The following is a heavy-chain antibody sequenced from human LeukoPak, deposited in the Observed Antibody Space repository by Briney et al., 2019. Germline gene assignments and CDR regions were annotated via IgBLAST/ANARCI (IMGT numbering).Heavy chain of an antibody. J-gene: IGHJ4*02. V-gene: IGHV3-23*01. CDR3: AKRGPIYSASPGNYFDY. Sequence: GGSLRLSCTASGFTFSTCGMTWVRQAPGKGLEWVSSISGIDDGTYYADSVKGRFTISRDNSKNTLYLQMNSLRAEDTAIYYCAKRGPIYSASPGNYFDYWGQGTLVTVSS. CDR1: GFTFSTCG. D-gene: IGHD3-10*01. CDR2: ISGIDDGT.